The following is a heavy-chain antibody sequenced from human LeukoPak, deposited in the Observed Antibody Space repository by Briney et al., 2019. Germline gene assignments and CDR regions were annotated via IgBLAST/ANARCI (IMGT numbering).Heavy chain of an antibody. V-gene: IGHV1-8*01. CDR2: MNPNSGNT. CDR1: GYTFTSYD. D-gene: IGHD3-22*01. CDR3: AREFYYDSSGYSTLYYYYGMDV. Sequence: ASVKVSCKASGYTFTSYDINWVRQATGQGLEWMGWMNPNSGNTGYAQKFQGRVTMTRDTSTSTVYMELSSLRSEDTAVYYCAREFYYDSSGYSTLYYYYGMDVWGQGTTVTVSS. J-gene: IGHJ6*02.